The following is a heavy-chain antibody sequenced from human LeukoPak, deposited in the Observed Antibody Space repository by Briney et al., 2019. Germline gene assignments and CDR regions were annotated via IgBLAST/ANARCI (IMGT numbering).Heavy chain of an antibody. Sequence: GGSLRLSCAASGFTFSSYSMNWVRQAPGKGLEWVSSISSSSSYIYYADSVKGRFTISRDNAKNSLYLQMNSLRAEDTAVYYCAVEQWLVLGYWGQGTLVTVSS. V-gene: IGHV3-21*01. CDR2: ISSSSSYI. CDR3: AVEQWLVLGY. D-gene: IGHD6-19*01. J-gene: IGHJ4*02. CDR1: GFTFSSYS.